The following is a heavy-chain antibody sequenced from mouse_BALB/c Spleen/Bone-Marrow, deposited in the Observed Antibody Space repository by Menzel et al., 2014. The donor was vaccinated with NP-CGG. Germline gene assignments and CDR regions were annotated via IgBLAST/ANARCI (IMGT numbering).Heavy chain of an antibody. J-gene: IGHJ3*01. V-gene: IGHV4-1*02. CDR1: GFDFSGFW. Sequence: EVKLVESGGGLVQPGGSLKLSCAASGFDFSGFWMGWVRQAPGKGLEWIGEINPDSSTINYTPSLKDRFIISRDNAKNTLYLQMSKVRSEDTALYYCARLSYYGGFAYWGQGTLVTVSA. CDR2: INPDSSTI. CDR3: ARLSYYGGFAY. D-gene: IGHD1-1*01.